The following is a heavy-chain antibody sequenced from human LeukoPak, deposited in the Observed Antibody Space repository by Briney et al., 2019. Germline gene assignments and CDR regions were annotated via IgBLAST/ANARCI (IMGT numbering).Heavy chain of an antibody. CDR3: ARHVRFEGVDY. D-gene: IGHD3-3*01. J-gene: IGHJ4*02. CDR1: GFIFSSYC. Sequence: GGSLRLSCAASGFIFSSYCMSWVRQAPGKGLEWVANIKQDGSEKYYVDSVKGRFTISRDNAKNSLFLQMNSLRAEDTAVYYCARHVRFEGVDYWGQGTLVTVSS. V-gene: IGHV3-7*01. CDR2: IKQDGSEK.